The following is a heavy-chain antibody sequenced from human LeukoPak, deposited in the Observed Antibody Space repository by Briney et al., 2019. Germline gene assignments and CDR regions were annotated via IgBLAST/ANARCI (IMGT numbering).Heavy chain of an antibody. CDR3: ARLVSGVGYFDS. D-gene: IGHD6-19*01. J-gene: IGHJ4*02. CDR1: GGSISGYY. Sequence: SETLSLTCTVSGGSISGYYWSWIRQPPGKGLEWIGYIYYSGSTNYNPSLKSRVTISVDTSKNQFSLKLSSVTAADTAVYYCARLVSGVGYFDSWGQGTLVTVSS. CDR2: IYYSGST. V-gene: IGHV4-59*08.